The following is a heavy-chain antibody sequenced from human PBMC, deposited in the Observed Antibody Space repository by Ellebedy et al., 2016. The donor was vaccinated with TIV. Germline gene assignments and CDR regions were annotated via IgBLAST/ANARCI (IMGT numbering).Heavy chain of an antibody. V-gene: IGHV1-3*01. D-gene: IGHD3-22*01. J-gene: IGHJ2*01. Sequence: ASVKVSCKASGYTFTSYAMHWVRQAPGQRLEWMGWINGGNGDTKYSQKFQGRVTITRDTSATTAYMELSSLRFEDTAVYYCARGMYYSDSSGYSAYLDLWGRGTLVTVSS. CDR1: GYTFTSYA. CDR3: ARGMYYSDSSGYSAYLDL. CDR2: INGGNGDT.